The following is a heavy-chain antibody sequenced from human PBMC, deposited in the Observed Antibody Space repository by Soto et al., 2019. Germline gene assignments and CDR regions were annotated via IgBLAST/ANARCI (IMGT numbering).Heavy chain of an antibody. D-gene: IGHD2-2*01. Sequence: QLQMEESGPGLVKPSETLSLSCTVSGVSISKSSYYWGWIRQPPGRGLEWIGSIHSSGSTSYNPSLENRVPMSVDTSKNQFSLRRNSVTAADTAVYYCARLVIVPAAMSDYYMDVWGKGATVTVSS. J-gene: IGHJ6*03. CDR3: ARLVIVPAAMSDYYMDV. V-gene: IGHV4-39*01. CDR2: IHSSGST. CDR1: GVSISKSSYY.